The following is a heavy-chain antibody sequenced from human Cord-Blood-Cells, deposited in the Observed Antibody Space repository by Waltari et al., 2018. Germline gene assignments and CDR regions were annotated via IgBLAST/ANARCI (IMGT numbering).Heavy chain of an antibody. CDR3: ARELERIFSSSWYYYYYGMDV. V-gene: IGHV3-7*01. Sequence: EVQLVESGGGLVQPGGSLRLSCAASGFTFSSYWMSWVRPAPGKGLEWVANIKQDGSEKYYVDSVKGRFTISRDNAKNSLYLQMNSLRAEDTAVYYCARELERIFSSSWYYYYYGMDVWGQGTTVTVSS. D-gene: IGHD6-13*01. CDR2: IKQDGSEK. J-gene: IGHJ6*02. CDR1: GFTFSSYW.